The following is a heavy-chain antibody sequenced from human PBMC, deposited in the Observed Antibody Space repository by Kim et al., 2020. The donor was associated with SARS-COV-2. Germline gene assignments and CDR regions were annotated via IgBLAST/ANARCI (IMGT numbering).Heavy chain of an antibody. J-gene: IGHJ6*02. V-gene: IGHV3-23*01. D-gene: IGHD3-9*01. Sequence: VKGRFTISRDNSKNTLYLQMNSLRAEDTAVYYCANYPLPYDILTQGGMDVWGQGTTVTVSS. CDR3: ANYPLPYDILTQGGMDV.